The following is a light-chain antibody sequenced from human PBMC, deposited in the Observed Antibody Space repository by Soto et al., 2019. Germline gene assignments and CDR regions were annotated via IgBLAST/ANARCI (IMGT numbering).Light chain of an antibody. J-gene: IGKJ4*02. CDR3: QQYNKWPQ. Sequence: EIVMTQSPGTLSVSPGERATLFCRASQSVSNKLAWYQQKPGQAPRLIIYGTSTRATGIPARFSGSGSGTDLTLTISSLKYQDLEIYYCQQYNKWPQFGGGTKVDIK. V-gene: IGKV3-15*01. CDR2: GTS. CDR1: QSVSNK.